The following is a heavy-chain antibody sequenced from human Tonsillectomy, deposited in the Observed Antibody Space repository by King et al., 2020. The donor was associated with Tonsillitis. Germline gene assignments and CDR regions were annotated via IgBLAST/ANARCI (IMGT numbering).Heavy chain of an antibody. D-gene: IGHD3-22*01. V-gene: IGHV4-30-4*01. J-gene: IGHJ3*02. CDR3: ARERTYYYDSSCYCDI. CDR1: GGSISSGDYY. CDR2: IYYSGST. Sequence: QLQESGPGLVKPSQTLSLTCTVSGGSISSGDYYWTWIRQPPGKGLEWIGYIYYSGSTYYKPSLKSRVTISVDTSKNQFSLKLSSVTAADTAVYYCARERTYYYDSSCYCDIWGQGTMVTVSS.